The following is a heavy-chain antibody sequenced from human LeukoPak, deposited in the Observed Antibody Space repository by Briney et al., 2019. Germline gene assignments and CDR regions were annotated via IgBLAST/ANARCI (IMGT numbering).Heavy chain of an antibody. Sequence: PGGSLRLSCAASGFTFSDFHMSWIRQAPGKGLDLVSYISSSGSTIYYADSVRGRFTVSRDNAKNSLYLQMNSLRAEDTAVYYCAREGYDISTGYYIGYWGQGTLVTVSS. CDR3: AREGYDISTGYYIGY. CDR2: ISSSGSTI. J-gene: IGHJ4*02. D-gene: IGHD3-9*01. CDR1: GFTFSDFH. V-gene: IGHV3-11*01.